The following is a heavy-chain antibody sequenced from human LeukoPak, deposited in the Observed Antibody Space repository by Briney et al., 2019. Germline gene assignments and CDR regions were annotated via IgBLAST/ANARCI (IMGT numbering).Heavy chain of an antibody. J-gene: IGHJ4*02. CDR2: ISSSSSYI. D-gene: IGHD6-19*01. V-gene: IGHV3-21*01. CDR3: ARALDSSGWYPYYFDY. CDR1: GFTFSSYS. Sequence: PGGSLRLSCAASGFTFSSYSMNWVRQAPGKGLEWVSSISSSSSYIYYADSVKGRFTISRDNAKNSLYLQMNSLRAEDTAVYYCARALDSSGWYPYYFDYWGQGTLVTVSS.